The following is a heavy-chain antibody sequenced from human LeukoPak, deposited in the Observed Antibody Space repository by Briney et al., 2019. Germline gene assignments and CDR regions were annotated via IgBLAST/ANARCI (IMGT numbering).Heavy chain of an antibody. Sequence: ASMKVSCKVSGYTLTELSMHWVRQAPGKGLEWMGGFDPEDGETIYAQKFQGRVTMTEDTSTDTAYMELSSLRSEDTAVYYCATEVGATRGVDYWGQGTLVTVSS. CDR2: FDPEDGET. J-gene: IGHJ4*02. CDR1: GYTLTELS. CDR3: ATEVGATRGVDY. D-gene: IGHD1-26*01. V-gene: IGHV1-24*01.